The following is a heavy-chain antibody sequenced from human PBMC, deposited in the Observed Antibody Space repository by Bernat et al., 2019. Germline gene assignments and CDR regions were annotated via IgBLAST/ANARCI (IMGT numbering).Heavy chain of an antibody. V-gene: IGHV4-39*01. CDR1: GGSISSSSYY. CDR3: ATGYYYYYMDV. J-gene: IGHJ6*03. CDR2: IYYSGST. Sequence: QLQLQESVPGLVKPSETLSLTCTVSGGSISSSSYYWGWIRQPPGKGLEWIGSIYYSGSTYYNPSLKSRVTISVDTSKNQFSLKLSSVTAADTAVYYCATGYYYYYMDVWGKGTTVTVSS.